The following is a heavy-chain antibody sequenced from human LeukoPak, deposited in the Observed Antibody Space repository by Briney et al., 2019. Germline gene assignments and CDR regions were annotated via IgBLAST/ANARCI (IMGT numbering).Heavy chain of an antibody. D-gene: IGHD5-18*01. CDR2: IKQDGSEK. V-gene: IGHV3-7*01. J-gene: IGHJ4*02. Sequence: GGSLRLSCAASGFTFSSYWMSWVRQAPGKGLEWVANIKQDGSEKYYVDSVKGRFTISRDNAKNSLYLQMNSLRAEDTAVYYRASRGYSYGYLVRYWGQGTLVTVSS. CDR3: ASRGYSYGYLVRY. CDR1: GFTFSSYW.